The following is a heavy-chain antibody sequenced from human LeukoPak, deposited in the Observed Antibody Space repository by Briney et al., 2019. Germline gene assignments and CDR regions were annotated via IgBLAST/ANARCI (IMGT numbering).Heavy chain of an antibody. CDR2: INYSGST. D-gene: IGHD3-10*01. Sequence: PSETLSLTCSVSGGYITTSMYYWGWIRQSPGKGLEWLGSINYSGSTDPSLRSRVTISVDTSKNQFSLKLKSVTAADTAVYYCVRGSPFEYRGQGALVTVSP. CDR3: VRGSPFEY. J-gene: IGHJ4*02. V-gene: IGHV4-39*07. CDR1: GGYITTSMYY.